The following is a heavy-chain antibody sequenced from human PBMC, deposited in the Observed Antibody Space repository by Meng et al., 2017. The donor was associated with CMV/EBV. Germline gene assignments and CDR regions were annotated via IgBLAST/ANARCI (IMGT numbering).Heavy chain of an antibody. Sequence: GGSLRLSCAASGFTFSNAWMSWVRQAPGKGLEWVGRIKSKTDGGTTDYAAPVKGRFTISRDDSKNTPYLQMNSLKTEDTAVYYCTTDSIVGATVFDYWGQGTLVTVSS. CDR2: IKSKTDGGTT. V-gene: IGHV3-15*01. CDR1: GFTFSNAW. J-gene: IGHJ4*02. D-gene: IGHD1-26*01. CDR3: TTDSIVGATVFDY.